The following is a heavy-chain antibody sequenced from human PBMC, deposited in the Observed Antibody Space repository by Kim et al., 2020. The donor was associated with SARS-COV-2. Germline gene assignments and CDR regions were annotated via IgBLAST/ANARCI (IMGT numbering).Heavy chain of an antibody. J-gene: IGHJ4*02. V-gene: IGHV1-2*02. D-gene: IGHD1-7*01. CDR3: ARITGTGVEDY. Sequence: NYAQEFKSRVTMTRDTAISTAYMELSRLGSDDTAVYYCARITGTGVEDYWGQGTLVTVSS.